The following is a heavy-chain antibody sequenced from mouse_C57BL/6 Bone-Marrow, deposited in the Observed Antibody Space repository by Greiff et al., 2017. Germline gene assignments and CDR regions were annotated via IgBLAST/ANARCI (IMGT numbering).Heavy chain of an antibody. CDR3: ARVGWLRAY. CDR2: IYPRSGHT. CDR1: GYTFTSYG. D-gene: IGHD2-3*01. Sequence: QVQLKQSGAELARPGASVKLSCKASGYTFTSYGISWVKQRPGQGLEWIGEIYPRSGHTYYNEKFKGKATLTADKSSSTSYMELRSLTSEDSAVLFCARVGWLRAYWGQETLVTVSA. J-gene: IGHJ3*01. V-gene: IGHV1-81*01.